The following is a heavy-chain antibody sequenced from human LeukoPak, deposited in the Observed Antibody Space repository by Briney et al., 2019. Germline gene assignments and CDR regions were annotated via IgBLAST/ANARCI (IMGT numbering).Heavy chain of an antibody. CDR3: ARVGRSRGSLPNSYYYMDV. J-gene: IGHJ6*03. Sequence: GASVKVSCKASGYTFTSYYMHWVRPAPGQGLEWMGGTIPMFGSANYAQKFQGRVTITTDQTTTTAYMELSSLSSEDTAVYYCARVGRSRGSLPNSYYYMDVWGKGTTVTVSS. V-gene: IGHV1-69*05. CDR1: GYTFTSYY. CDR2: TIPMFGSA. D-gene: IGHD2-15*01.